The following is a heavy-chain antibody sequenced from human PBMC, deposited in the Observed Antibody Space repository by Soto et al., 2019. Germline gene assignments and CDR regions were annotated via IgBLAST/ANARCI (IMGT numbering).Heavy chain of an antibody. D-gene: IGHD5-18*01. J-gene: IGHJ4*02. CDR2: IKQDGSEK. Sequence: PGGSLRLSCAASGFTFSSYWMSWVRQAPGKGLEWVANIKQDGSEKYYVDSVKGRFTISRDNAKNSLYLQMNSLRAEDTAVYYCARDQVARLQLWICIVYRGQGTRVSGSS. CDR1: GFTFSSYW. CDR3: ARDQVARLQLWICIVY. V-gene: IGHV3-7*01.